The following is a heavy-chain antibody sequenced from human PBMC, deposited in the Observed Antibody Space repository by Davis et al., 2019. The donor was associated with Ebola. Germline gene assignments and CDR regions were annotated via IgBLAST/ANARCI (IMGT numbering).Heavy chain of an antibody. CDR1: GYTSTSYG. V-gene: IGHV1-18*04. J-gene: IGHJ3*02. D-gene: IGHD1-26*01. CDR3: ARTSIVGTTTTASDI. CDR2: ISAYNGNT. Sequence: AASVKVSCKASGYTSTSYGISWVRQAPGQGLEWMGWISAYNGNTNYAQKVQGRVTMTTDTSTGTAYLDLRSLRSDDTAVYFCARTSIVGTTTTASDIWGQGTLVTVSS.